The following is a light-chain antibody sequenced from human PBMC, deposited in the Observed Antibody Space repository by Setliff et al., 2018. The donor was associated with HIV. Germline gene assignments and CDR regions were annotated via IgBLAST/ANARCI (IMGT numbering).Light chain of an antibody. CDR2: SNN. Sequence: QSVLTQPSSASGTPGQRVTISCSGSSSNIGSNTVNWYQQVPGTAPKLLIYSNNQRPSGVPDRFSGSKSGTSASLAISRLQSEDEADYYCAAWDDSLNGSWVFGGGTKVTVL. J-gene: IGLJ3*02. CDR1: SSNIGSNT. V-gene: IGLV1-44*01. CDR3: AAWDDSLNGSWV.